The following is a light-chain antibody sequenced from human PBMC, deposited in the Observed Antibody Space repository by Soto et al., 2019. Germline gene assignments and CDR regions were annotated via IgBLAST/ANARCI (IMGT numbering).Light chain of an antibody. CDR2: VSS. V-gene: IGKV1-9*01. CDR1: QGISSS. Sequence: DIQLTQSPSSLSASVGDRVTITCRASQGISSSLAWYQQQPGKAPKLLIYVSSTLQSGVPSRFSGSASGTEFALTISGVQLEEFASYYYQQLNSFPLLFGQGTRLEIK. CDR3: QQLNSFPLL. J-gene: IGKJ5*01.